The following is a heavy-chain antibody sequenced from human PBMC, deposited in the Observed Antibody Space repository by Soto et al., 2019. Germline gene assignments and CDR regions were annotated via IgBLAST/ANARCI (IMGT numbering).Heavy chain of an antibody. J-gene: IGHJ5*02. CDR2: TYYRSKWYS. CDR3: AREGVMSIYSAYSWFDP. CDR1: GDSVSSDRSA. D-gene: IGHD3-16*01. V-gene: IGHV6-1*01. Sequence: SPTLSLTCAISGDSVSSDRSAWNWIRQTPSSGHEWLGKTYYRSKWYSDYAVSVKSRIIINADTSKNQFSLQLNSVTPEDTAVYYCAREGVMSIYSAYSWFDPWGQGTMVTAPQ.